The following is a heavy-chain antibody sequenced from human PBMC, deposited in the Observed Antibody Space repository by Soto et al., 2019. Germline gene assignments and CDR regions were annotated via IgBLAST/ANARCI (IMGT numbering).Heavy chain of an antibody. J-gene: IGHJ4*02. CDR2: IYSGGNT. D-gene: IGHD3-22*01. CDR1: GFTVSTNY. Sequence: SGGSLRLSCAASGFTVSTNYVSWVRQAPGKGLEWVSVIYSGGNTYYADSVKGRFTISRDNSKNTLYLQMNSLRAGDTAVYYCARDYYDSKGVFDCWGQGTLVTVSS. CDR3: ARDYYDSKGVFDC. V-gene: IGHV3-53*01.